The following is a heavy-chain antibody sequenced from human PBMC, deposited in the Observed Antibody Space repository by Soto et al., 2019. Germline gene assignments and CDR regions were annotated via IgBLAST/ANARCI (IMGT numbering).Heavy chain of an antibody. D-gene: IGHD6-6*01. V-gene: IGHV5-51*01. CDR2: IYPGDSDT. J-gene: IGHJ6*02. CDR3: ARQGGSSSNYYYYGMDV. CDR1: GYSFISYW. Sequence: GESLKISCKGSGYSFISYWIGWVRQIPGKGLEWMGIIYPGDSDTRYSPSFQGQVTISADKSISTAYLQWSGLKASDTAMYYCARQGGSSSNYYYYGMDVWGQGTTVTVSS.